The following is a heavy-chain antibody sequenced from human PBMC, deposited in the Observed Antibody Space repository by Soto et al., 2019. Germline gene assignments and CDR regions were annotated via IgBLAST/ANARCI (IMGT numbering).Heavy chain of an antibody. J-gene: IGHJ4*02. CDR1: VFTFSSYA. Sequence: PGGSLRLSCASSVFTFSSYAMSCVRHSPGKGLEWVSAISGSGGSTYYADSVKGRFTISRDNSKNTLYLQMNSLRAEDTAVYYCAKAQKLVHFEYWGQGTLVTVSS. CDR3: AKAQKLVHFEY. V-gene: IGHV3-23*01. CDR2: ISGSGGST. D-gene: IGHD6-6*01.